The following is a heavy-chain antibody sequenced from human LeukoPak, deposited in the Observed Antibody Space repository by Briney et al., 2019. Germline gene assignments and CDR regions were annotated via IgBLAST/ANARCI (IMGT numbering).Heavy chain of an antibody. D-gene: IGHD3-9*01. CDR1: GFTFSSYG. J-gene: IGHJ4*02. V-gene: IGHV3-23*01. CDR2: ISGSGGST. CDR3: AKGSALRYFDWLSSSAPFDY. Sequence: GGSLRLSCAASGFTFSSYGMSWVRQAPGKGLEWVSAISGSGGSTYYADSVKGRFTISRDNSKNTLYLQMNSLRAEDTAVYYCAKGSALRYFDWLSSSAPFDYWGQGTLVTVSS.